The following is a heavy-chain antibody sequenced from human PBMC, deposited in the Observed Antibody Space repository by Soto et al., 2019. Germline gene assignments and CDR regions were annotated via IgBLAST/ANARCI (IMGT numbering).Heavy chain of an antibody. V-gene: IGHV3-23*01. J-gene: IGHJ3*02. D-gene: IGHD2-15*01. Sequence: PGGSLRLSCAASGFTFSTYGMSWVRQAPGKGLEWVSTISGSADSTYYADSVKGRFTISRDNSKNTLYLQMNSLRAEDTAVYYCAKDRARYCSGGSCPYHDAFDIWGQGTMVTVSS. CDR2: ISGSADST. CDR3: AKDRARYCSGGSCPYHDAFDI. CDR1: GFTFSTYG.